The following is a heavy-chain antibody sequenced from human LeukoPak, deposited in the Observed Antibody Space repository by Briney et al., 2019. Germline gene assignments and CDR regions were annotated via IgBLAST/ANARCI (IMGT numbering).Heavy chain of an antibody. CDR3: AKVASNSGKGGAFDI. D-gene: IGHD6-19*01. CDR2: ISGYGGDT. Sequence: GGSLRLSCAASGFTFSNFAMSWVRQAPGKGLEWASSISGYGGDTYYTDSVKGRFTVSRDNSKNTLYLQMNSLRAENTAIYYCAKVASNSGKGGAFDIWGQGTMVTVSS. V-gene: IGHV3-23*01. J-gene: IGHJ3*02. CDR1: GFTFSNFA.